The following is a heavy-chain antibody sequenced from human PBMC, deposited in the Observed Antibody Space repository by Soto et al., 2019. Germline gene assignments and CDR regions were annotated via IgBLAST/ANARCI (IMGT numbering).Heavy chain of an antibody. D-gene: IGHD3-3*01. CDR2: IRSKANSYAT. J-gene: IGHJ4*02. V-gene: IGHV3-73*02. CDR3: ARKVFDFWTGHKKGIDY. Sequence: EVQLVESGGGLVQPGGSVKLSCAASGITFSGSARYWVRKATGKGLEWVGRIRSKANSYATGYVVSVKGGFTISRDDSRNTEYIRVDSLTTEGTADYCCARKVFDFWTGHKKGIDYWGQGTVGTASS. CDR1: GITFSGSA.